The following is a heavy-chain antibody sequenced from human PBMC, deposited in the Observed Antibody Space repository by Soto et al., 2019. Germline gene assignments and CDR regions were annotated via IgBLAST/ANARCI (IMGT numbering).Heavy chain of an antibody. CDR2: IYPGDSDT. CDR3: TRHLNLGYCSGGRCYKVPHYYYYYGMDV. CDR1: GYSFTSYW. Sequence: GESLKISCKGSGYSFTSYWIGWVRQMPGKGLEWMGIIYPGDSDTRYSPSFQGQVTISADKSISTAYLQWSSLKASDTAMYYCTRHLNLGYCSGGRCYKVPHYYYYYGMDVCGQGTTVTVSS. J-gene: IGHJ6*02. V-gene: IGHV5-51*01. D-gene: IGHD2-15*01.